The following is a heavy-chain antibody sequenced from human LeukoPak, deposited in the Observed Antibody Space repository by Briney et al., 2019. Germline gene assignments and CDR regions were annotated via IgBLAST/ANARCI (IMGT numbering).Heavy chain of an antibody. CDR2: IIPIFGTA. D-gene: IGHD1-26*01. V-gene: IGHV1-69*05. Sequence: SVKVSCKASGGTFSSYAISWVRQAPGQGLEWMGGIIPIFGTANYAQKFQGRVTITTDETTSTAYMELSSLRSEDTAVYYCARGKGVGATFDYWGQGTLVTVSS. J-gene: IGHJ4*02. CDR3: ARGKGVGATFDY. CDR1: GGTFSSYA.